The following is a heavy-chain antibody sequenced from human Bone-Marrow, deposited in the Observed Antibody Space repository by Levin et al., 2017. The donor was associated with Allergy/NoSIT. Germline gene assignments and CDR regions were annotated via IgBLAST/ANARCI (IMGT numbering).Heavy chain of an antibody. J-gene: IGHJ5*02. CDR1: GASITSHNW. D-gene: IGHD2-2*01. CDR2: AYSSETTR. Sequence: KTSETLSLTCSVSGASITSHNWWTWLRQAPGKGLEWIGEAYSSETTRYYNPSLRSRVTISVDRSRDQFSLEVNSVTAADTAIYYCARVRGGCSYSSCYFDPWGQGALVTVSS. CDR3: ARVRGGCSYSSCYFDP. V-gene: IGHV4-4*02.